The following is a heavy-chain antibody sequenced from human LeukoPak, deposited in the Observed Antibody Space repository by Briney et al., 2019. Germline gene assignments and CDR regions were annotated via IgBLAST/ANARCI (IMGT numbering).Heavy chain of an antibody. D-gene: IGHD6-19*01. CDR1: GDSVSSNSAA. J-gene: IGHJ4*02. CDR2: TYYRSKWYN. Sequence: SQTLSLTCAISGDSVSSNSAAWNWIRQSPSRGLEWLGRTYYRSKWYNDYAVSVKSRITINPDTSKNQFSLQLNSVTPEGTAVYYCARDDGIAVAGRFDYWGQGTLVTVSS. CDR3: ARDDGIAVAGRFDY. V-gene: IGHV6-1*01.